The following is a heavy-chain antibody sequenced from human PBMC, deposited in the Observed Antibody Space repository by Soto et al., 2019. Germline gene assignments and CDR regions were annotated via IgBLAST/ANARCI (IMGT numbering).Heavy chain of an antibody. D-gene: IGHD2-2*02. CDR1: GFTCSSYA. Sequence: QVQLVESGGGVVQPGRSLRLSCAASGFTCSSYAMHWVRQAPGKGLAWVAVISYDGSNTYYADSLKSRFTISRDNSKNTLYLQMTSLRAEDTAVYYCASGQLLYLFDYWGQGTLVTVSS. V-gene: IGHV3-30-3*01. CDR3: ASGQLLYLFDY. CDR2: ISYDGSNT. J-gene: IGHJ4*02.